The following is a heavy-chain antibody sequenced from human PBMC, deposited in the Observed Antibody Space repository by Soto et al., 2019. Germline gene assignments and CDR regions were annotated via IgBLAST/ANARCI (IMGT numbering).Heavy chain of an antibody. CDR3: ARWRLTRSWFDP. CDR2: MNPNSGNT. V-gene: IGHV1-8*01. J-gene: IGHJ5*02. Sequence: QVQLVQSGAEVKKPGASVKVSCKASGYTFTSYDINWVRQATGQGLDWMGWMNPNSGNTGYAQKFQGRVTMTRNTSISTAYRELSSLRSADTAVYYCARWRLTRSWFDPSGQGTLVTVSS. CDR1: GYTFTSYD. D-gene: IGHD3-10*01.